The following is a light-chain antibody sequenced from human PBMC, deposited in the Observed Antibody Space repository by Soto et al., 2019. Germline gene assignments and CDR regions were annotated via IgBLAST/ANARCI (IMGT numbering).Light chain of an antibody. V-gene: IGKV3-11*01. CDR1: QSLSSY. CDR3: QQRSNWPRT. J-gene: IGKJ1*01. CDR2: DAS. Sequence: EIVLTQSPATLSLSPGERATLSCRASQSLSSYLAWYQQKPGQAPRLLIYDASNRATGIPARFSGSGSGTDFTLTISSLEPEDFAVYYCQQRSNWPRTFVQGTKVEIK.